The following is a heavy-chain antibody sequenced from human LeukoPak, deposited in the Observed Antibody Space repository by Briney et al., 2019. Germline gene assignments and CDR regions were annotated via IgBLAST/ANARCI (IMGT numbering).Heavy chain of an antibody. CDR2: INHSGST. D-gene: IGHD5-24*01. V-gene: IGHV4-34*01. Sequence: PSETLSLTCAVYGGSFSGYYGSWIRQPPGKGLEWIGEINHSGSTNYNPSLKSRVTISVDTSKNQFSLKLSSVTAADTAVYYCARRGKRWLQPGRNYFDYWGQGTLVTVSS. J-gene: IGHJ4*02. CDR1: GGSFSGYY. CDR3: ARRGKRWLQPGRNYFDY.